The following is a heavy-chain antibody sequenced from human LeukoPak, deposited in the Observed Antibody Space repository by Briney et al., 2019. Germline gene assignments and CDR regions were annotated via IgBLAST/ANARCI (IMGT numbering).Heavy chain of an antibody. CDR3: ARGDRYGDYLFDC. J-gene: IGHJ4*02. D-gene: IGHD4-17*01. CDR2: IRYDGSNR. Sequence: GGSLRLSCAASGFTFSNYGMHWVRQAPGKGLEWVAFIRYDGSNRYYADSVKGRFTISRDNSKNTLYLQMNSLRAEDTALYRCARGDRYGDYLFDCWGQGTLDTVSS. V-gene: IGHV3-30*02. CDR1: GFTFSNYG.